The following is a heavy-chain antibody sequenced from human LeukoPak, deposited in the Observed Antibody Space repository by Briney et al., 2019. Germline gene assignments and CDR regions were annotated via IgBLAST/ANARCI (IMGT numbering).Heavy chain of an antibody. CDR1: GGSISSSSYY. CDR3: ARDVQSFAFVI. J-gene: IGHJ3*02. V-gene: IGHV4-39*07. D-gene: IGHD3-16*02. CDR2: IYYSGST. Sequence: SETLSLTCTVSGGSISSSSYYWGWIRQPPGKGLEWIGSIYYSGSTYYNPSLKSRVTISVDTSKNQFSLKLSSVTAADTAVYYCARDVQSFAFVIWGQGTMVTVSS.